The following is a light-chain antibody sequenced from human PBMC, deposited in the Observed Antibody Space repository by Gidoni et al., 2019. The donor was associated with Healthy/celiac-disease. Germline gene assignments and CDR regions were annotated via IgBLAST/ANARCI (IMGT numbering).Light chain of an antibody. J-gene: IGKJ4*01. V-gene: IGKV1-8*01. CDR3: QQYYSYPLT. CDR1: QGISSY. CDR2: AAS. Sequence: AIRMTQSPSSFSASAGDRVTITCRASQGISSYFAWYQQKPGHAPKLLIYAASTLQSGVPSRFSGSGSGTDFTLTISCLQSEDFATYYCQQYYSYPLTFGGGTKVEIK.